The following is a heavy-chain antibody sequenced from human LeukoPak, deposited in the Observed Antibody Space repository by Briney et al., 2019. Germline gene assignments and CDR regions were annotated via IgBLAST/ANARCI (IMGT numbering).Heavy chain of an antibody. CDR1: GFTFSSYA. Sequence: GGSLRLSCAASGFTFSSYAMHWVRQAPGKGLEWVAVISYDGSNKYYADSVKGRFTISRDNSKNTLYLQMNSLRAEDTAVYYCARSIAAAGEGYYFDYWGQGTLVTVSS. CDR2: ISYDGSNK. J-gene: IGHJ4*02. D-gene: IGHD6-13*01. V-gene: IGHV3-30-3*01. CDR3: ARSIAAAGEGYYFDY.